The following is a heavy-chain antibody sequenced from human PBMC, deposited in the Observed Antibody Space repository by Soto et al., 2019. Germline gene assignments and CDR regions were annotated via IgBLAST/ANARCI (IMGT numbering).Heavy chain of an antibody. CDR2: ISYDGNKK. V-gene: IGHV3-30-3*01. CDR3: ARSVAVAGLDY. J-gene: IGHJ4*02. D-gene: IGHD6-19*01. CDR1: GFTLSSYS. Sequence: QVQLVESGGGVVQPGRSLRLSCAASGFTLSSYSMHWVRQAPGKGLEWMGVISYDGNKKYYRDSVKGRFSISRDTSNNTVHLQMNSLRPDDTAVYYCARSVAVAGLDYWGQGSLVTVSS.